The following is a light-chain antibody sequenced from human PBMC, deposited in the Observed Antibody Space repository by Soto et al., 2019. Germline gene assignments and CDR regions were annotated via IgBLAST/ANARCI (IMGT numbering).Light chain of an antibody. CDR1: SSNIGGTNY. V-gene: IGLV1-47*02. J-gene: IGLJ2*01. CDR2: SNN. CDR3: ASWDDRLGAVI. Sequence: QSVLTQPPSASGTPGQRVFISCSGSSSNIGGTNYAYWYQQLPGAAPKLLMHSNNLRPSGVPERISGSKSGTSASLAISGRRSEDEAVYYCASWDDRLGAVIFGGGTKLPVL.